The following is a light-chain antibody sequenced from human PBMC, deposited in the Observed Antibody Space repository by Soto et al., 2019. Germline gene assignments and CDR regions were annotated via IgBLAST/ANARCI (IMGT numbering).Light chain of an antibody. J-gene: IGKJ4*01. V-gene: IGKV1-33*01. CDR1: QDISKY. CDR2: DAS. CDR3: QQYDTLPALT. Sequence: DFQMTQSPSSLSASVGDRVTITCQASQDISKYLSWYQQKAGKAPKLLIYDASNLEPGVPSRFSATGSGTDFTFTISNLQPEDTATYYCQQYDTLPALTFGGGTKGEIK.